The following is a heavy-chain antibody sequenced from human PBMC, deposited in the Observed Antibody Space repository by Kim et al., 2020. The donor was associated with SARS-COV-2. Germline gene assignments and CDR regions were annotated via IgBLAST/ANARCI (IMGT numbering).Heavy chain of an antibody. D-gene: IGHD2-15*01. J-gene: IGHJ4*02. V-gene: IGHV4-30-2*05. CDR3: ARVGTVVKIAQYYFDY. Sequence: SLQSRVTISVDTSKNQFSLKRSSVTAADTAVYYCARVGTVVKIAQYYFDYWGQGTLVTVSS.